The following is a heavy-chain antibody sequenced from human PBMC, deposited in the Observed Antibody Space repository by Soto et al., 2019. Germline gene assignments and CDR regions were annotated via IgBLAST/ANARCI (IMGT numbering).Heavy chain of an antibody. J-gene: IGHJ6*02. V-gene: IGHV3-7*01. CDR3: ARQGGRRSDYYYNGMDV. CDR2: IKRDGSEK. CDR1: GFTVSSYW. D-gene: IGHD3-16*01. Sequence: EVQLVESGGGLVQPGGSLRLSCKASGFTVSSYWMSWVRQAPGKGLEWVANIKRDGSEKNYVDSVKGRFTISTDNAKNSVFLQMNRLRAEDTAVYYCARQGGRRSDYYYNGMDVWGQGTTVTVSS.